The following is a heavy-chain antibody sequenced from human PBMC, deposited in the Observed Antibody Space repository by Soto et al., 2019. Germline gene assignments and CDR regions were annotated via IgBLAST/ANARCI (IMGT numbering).Heavy chain of an antibody. CDR3: ARSRRLSGIAVAGTFPAHYYYYDGMDV. CDR2: IYSGGSA. V-gene: IGHV3-53*01. J-gene: IGHJ6*02. Sequence: QSGGSLRLSCAASGFTVSSNYMSWVHQAPGKGLEWVSVIYSGGSAYYAASVKGRFTISRDNSKNTLYLQMNSLSAEDTAVYYCARSRRLSGIAVAGTFPAHYYYYDGMDVGGQGTTVTVSS. D-gene: IGHD6-19*01. CDR1: GFTVSSNY.